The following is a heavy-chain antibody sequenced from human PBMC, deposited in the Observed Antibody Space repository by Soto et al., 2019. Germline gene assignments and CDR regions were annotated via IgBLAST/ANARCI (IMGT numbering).Heavy chain of an antibody. Sequence: TLSLTCTVSGGSISSYYWSWIRQSPGKGLEWIGNIYYSGSTNYNPSLKSRVTISVDTSKNQFSLKLSSVIAADTAVYYCARRGYSSGYNYFDHWGQGALVTVSS. CDR1: GGSISSYY. CDR3: ARRGYSSGYNYFDH. J-gene: IGHJ4*02. V-gene: IGHV4-59*08. D-gene: IGHD3-22*01. CDR2: IYYSGST.